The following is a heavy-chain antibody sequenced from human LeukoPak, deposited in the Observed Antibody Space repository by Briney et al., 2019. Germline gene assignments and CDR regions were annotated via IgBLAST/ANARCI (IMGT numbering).Heavy chain of an antibody. J-gene: IGHJ6*03. D-gene: IGHD5-18*01. Sequence: ASVTVSCKASGYTFTGYYMHWVRQAPGQGLEWMGWINPNSGGTNYAQKFQGRVTMTRDTSISTAYMELSRLRSDDTAVYYCARPTAGNRGYSKIYYYYMDVWGKGTTVTVSS. CDR3: ARPTAGNRGYSKIYYYYMDV. CDR1: GYTFTGYY. V-gene: IGHV1-2*02. CDR2: INPNSGGT.